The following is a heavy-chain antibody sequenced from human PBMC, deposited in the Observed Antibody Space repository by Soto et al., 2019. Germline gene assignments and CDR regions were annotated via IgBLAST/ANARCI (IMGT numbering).Heavy chain of an antibody. J-gene: IGHJ4*02. V-gene: IGHV1-69*01. CDR3: ARSDSVRVVIIGGYDY. D-gene: IGHD3-10*01. CDR2: IIPIFGTA. Sequence: QVQLVQSGAEVKKPGSSVKVSCKASGGTFSSYAISWVRQAPGQGLEWMGGIIPIFGTANYAQKFQGRVTSTADESTSTAYRERSSLRSDDRAVYYCARSDSVRVVIIGGYDYWGKGTLVTVSS. CDR1: GGTFSSYA.